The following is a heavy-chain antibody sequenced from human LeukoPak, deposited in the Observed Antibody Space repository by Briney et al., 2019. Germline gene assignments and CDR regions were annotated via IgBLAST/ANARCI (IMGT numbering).Heavy chain of an antibody. J-gene: IGHJ5*02. CDR3: ARDSAVVVPAATSWFDP. D-gene: IGHD2-2*01. CDR2: IIPIFGTA. CDR1: GGTFSSYA. V-gene: IGHV1-69*13. Sequence: GASVKVSCKASGGTFSSYAISWVRQAPGQGLEWMGGIIPIFGTANYAQKFQGRVTITADESTSAAYMELSSLRSEDTAVYYCARDSAVVVPAATSWFDPWGQGTLVTVSS.